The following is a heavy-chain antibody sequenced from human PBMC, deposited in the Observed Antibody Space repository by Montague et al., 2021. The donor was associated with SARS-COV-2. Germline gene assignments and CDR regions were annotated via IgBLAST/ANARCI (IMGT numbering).Heavy chain of an antibody. CDR2: IYNGGTT. V-gene: IGHV4-39*01. CDR3: ATRTRYPQNDFGF. Sequence: SETLSLTCTVSGDSIRNSDYSWGWVRQPPGKGLEWIGNIYNGGTTFYNPSLKSRVTIFVDTSKNQFSLKLSSVTAADTAVYYCATRTRYPQNDFGFWGQGTPVTVPS. J-gene: IGHJ4*02. D-gene: IGHD2-15*01. CDR1: GDSIRNSDYS.